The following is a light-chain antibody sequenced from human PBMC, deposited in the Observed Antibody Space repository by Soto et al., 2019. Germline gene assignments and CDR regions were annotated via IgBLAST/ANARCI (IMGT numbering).Light chain of an antibody. CDR2: KAS. V-gene: IGKV1-5*03. Sequence: DIQMTQSPSTLSASVGDRVTITCRASQSISSWLAWYQQKPGKAPNLLISKASSLESGVPSRFSGSGSGTEFTLTISSLQPDDVATYYCQQYYSYSYTFGQGTKLEIK. CDR1: QSISSW. J-gene: IGKJ2*01. CDR3: QQYYSYSYT.